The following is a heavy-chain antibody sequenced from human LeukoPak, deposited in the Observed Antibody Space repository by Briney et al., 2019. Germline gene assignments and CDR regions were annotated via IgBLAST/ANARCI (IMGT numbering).Heavy chain of an antibody. J-gene: IGHJ6*03. CDR2: IYTSGST. CDR3: ARARTSRLYYYYMDV. CDR1: GGSMSSGSYY. V-gene: IGHV4-61*02. D-gene: IGHD2-2*01. Sequence: SQTLSLTCTVSGGSMSSGSYYWSWIRQPAGKGLEWIGRIYTSGSTNYNPSLKSRVTISVDTSKNQFSLKLSSVTAADTAVYYCARARTSRLYYYYMDVWGKGTTVTVSS.